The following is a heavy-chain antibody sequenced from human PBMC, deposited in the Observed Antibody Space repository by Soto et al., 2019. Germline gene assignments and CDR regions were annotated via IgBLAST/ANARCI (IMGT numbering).Heavy chain of an antibody. D-gene: IGHD5-18*01. Sequence: SVKVSCKASGGTFSSYTISWVRQAPGQGLEWMGRIIPNNGNTNYAQKLQGRVTITTDTSTSTAYMELRSLRSDDTAVYYCAREGYSYGLGDAFDIWGQGTMVTVSS. J-gene: IGHJ3*02. CDR2: IIPNNGNT. V-gene: IGHV1-18*01. CDR1: GGTFSSYT. CDR3: AREGYSYGLGDAFDI.